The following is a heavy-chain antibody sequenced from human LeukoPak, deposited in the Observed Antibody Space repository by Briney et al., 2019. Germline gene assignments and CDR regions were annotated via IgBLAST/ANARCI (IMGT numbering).Heavy chain of an antibody. CDR2: ISYNSGSV. CDR3: AKDSDYADSTGLFDY. J-gene: IGHJ4*02. V-gene: IGHV3-9*01. Sequence: PGGSLRLSCAASGFTFDDYAMHWVRQAPGKGPEWVSGISYNSGSVGYADSVKGRFTISRDNAKNSLYLQMNSLRTEDTALYYCAKDSDYADSTGLFDYWGQGALVTVSS. D-gene: IGHD4-17*01. CDR1: GFTFDDYA.